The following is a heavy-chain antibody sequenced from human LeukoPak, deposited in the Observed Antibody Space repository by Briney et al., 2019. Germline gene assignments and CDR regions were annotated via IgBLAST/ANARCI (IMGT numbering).Heavy chain of an antibody. CDR2: IYYSGST. D-gene: IGHD3-22*01. CDR1: GGSISSSSYY. J-gene: IGHJ4*02. V-gene: IGHV4-39*01. CDR3: ARLGYYDSSGYYPTYYFDY. Sequence: SETLSLTCTVSGGSISSSSYYWGWIRQPPGKGLEWIGSIYYSGSTYYNPSLKSRVTISVDTSKNQFSLKLSSVTAADTAVYYCARLGYYDSSGYYPTYYFDYWGQGTLVTVSS.